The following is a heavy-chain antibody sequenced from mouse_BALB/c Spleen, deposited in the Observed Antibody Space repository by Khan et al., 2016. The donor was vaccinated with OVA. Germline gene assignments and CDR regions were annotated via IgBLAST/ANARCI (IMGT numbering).Heavy chain of an antibody. V-gene: IGHV1-63*02. CDR3: TRWATWFFDV. CDR2: IYPGVGSI. D-gene: IGHD3-1*01. Sequence: QVQLQQSGAELVRPGTSVKISCKASGYTFTNYWLGWVKQRPGHGLEWIGDIYPGVGSINYNEKFKGKATLTAGTSSSTAYIQLSSLTSEASAVYFCTRWATWFFDVWGAGTTVTVSS. J-gene: IGHJ1*01. CDR1: GYTFTNYW.